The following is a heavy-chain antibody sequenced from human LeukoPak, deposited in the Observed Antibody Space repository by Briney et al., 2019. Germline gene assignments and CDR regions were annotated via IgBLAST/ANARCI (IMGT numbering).Heavy chain of an antibody. CDR2: TYYSGST. CDR3: ASLSRWELQYFDY. V-gene: IGHV4-59*01. D-gene: IGHD1-26*01. Sequence: SETLSLTCTVSGGSISSYYWSWIRQPPGKGLEWIGYTYYSGSTNYNPSLKSRVTISVDTSKNQFSLKLSSVTAADTAVYYCASLSRWELQYFDYWGQGTLVTVSS. J-gene: IGHJ4*02. CDR1: GGSISSYY.